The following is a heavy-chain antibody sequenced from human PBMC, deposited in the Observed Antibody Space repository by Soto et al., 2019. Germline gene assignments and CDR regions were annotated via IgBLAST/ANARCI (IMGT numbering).Heavy chain of an antibody. V-gene: IGHV4-61*01. CDR3: ARTTAVPNTLRSRYFFDY. CDR1: GGSVSNKTYY. J-gene: IGHJ4*02. D-gene: IGHD4-17*01. Sequence: SETLSLTCSVSGGSVSNKTYYWSWIRQPPGKRLEWIGYVYYSVTTNYNPSLKSRVTISVDLSKHQFSLRLSSVTTADSALYYCARTTAVPNTLRSRYFFDYWGQGTLGTVSS. CDR2: VYYSVTT.